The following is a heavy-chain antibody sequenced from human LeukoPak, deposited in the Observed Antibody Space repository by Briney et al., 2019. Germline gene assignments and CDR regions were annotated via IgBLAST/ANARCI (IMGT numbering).Heavy chain of an antibody. CDR2: INPNSGDT. CDR1: GYTFTGYY. D-gene: IGHD1-1*01. Sequence: EASVKVSCKASGYTFTGYYMHWVRQAPGQGFEWMGWINPNSGDTNYVQKFQGRVTMTRDTSISTVYMELSRLRFDDTAVYYCARAYNWGYEYWGQGTLVTVSS. V-gene: IGHV1-2*02. CDR3: ARAYNWGYEY. J-gene: IGHJ4*02.